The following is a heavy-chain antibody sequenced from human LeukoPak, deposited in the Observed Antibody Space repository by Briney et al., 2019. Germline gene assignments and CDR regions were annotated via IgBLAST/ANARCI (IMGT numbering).Heavy chain of an antibody. CDR1: GFTFSSYW. Sequence: GGSLRLSCAASGFTFSSYWMHWVRQAPGKGLVWVSRINSDGRSTSYADSVKGRFTISRDNAKNTLYLQMNSLRAEDTAVYYCARDIGATNWFDPWGQGTLVTVSS. D-gene: IGHD1-26*01. CDR2: INSDGRST. CDR3: ARDIGATNWFDP. V-gene: IGHV3-74*01. J-gene: IGHJ5*02.